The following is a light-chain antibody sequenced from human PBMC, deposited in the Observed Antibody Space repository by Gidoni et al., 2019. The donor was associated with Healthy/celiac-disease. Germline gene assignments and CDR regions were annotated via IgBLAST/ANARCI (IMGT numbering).Light chain of an antibody. Sequence: EIVLTQSPATLSLSPGERATLSCRASQRVSSYLAWYQQKPGQAPRLLIYDASNRATGIPARFSGSGSGTDFTLTISSLEPEDFAVYYCQQRSNWPTFXSXTKVDIK. CDR3: QQRSNWPT. J-gene: IGKJ3*01. CDR1: QRVSSY. CDR2: DAS. V-gene: IGKV3-11*01.